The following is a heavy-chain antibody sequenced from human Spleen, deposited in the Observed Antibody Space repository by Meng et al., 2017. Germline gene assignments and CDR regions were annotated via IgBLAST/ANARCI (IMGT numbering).Heavy chain of an antibody. V-gene: IGHV3-48*03. CDR3: ATDGGRDAYEWDLDH. CDR1: GFSFSSYE. CDR2: IGSSGTTL. J-gene: IGHJ4*02. Sequence: GESLKISCGASGFSFSSYEMTWVRQAPGKGLEWVSYIGSSGTTLLYADSVRGRFTISRDSSKNTLYLQMTSLRPDDTAVYFCATDGGRDAYEWDLDHWGQGSLVTVSS. D-gene: IGHD1-26*01.